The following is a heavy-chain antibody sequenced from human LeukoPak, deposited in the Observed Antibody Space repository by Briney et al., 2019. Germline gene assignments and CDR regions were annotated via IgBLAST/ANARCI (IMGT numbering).Heavy chain of an antibody. V-gene: IGHV3-9*01. CDR3: AKAFGYYYMDV. Sequence: GGSLRLSCAASGFTFSSYAMHWVRQAPGKGLEWVSGISWNSGSIGYADSVKGRFTISRDNAKNSLYLQMNSLRAEDTALYYCAKAFGYYYMDVWGKGTTVTISS. J-gene: IGHJ6*03. CDR2: ISWNSGSI. CDR1: GFTFSSYA. D-gene: IGHD3-16*01.